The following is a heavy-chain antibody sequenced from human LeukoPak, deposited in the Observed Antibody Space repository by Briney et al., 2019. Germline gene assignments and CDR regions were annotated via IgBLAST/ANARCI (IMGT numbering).Heavy chain of an antibody. V-gene: IGHV3-30-3*01. CDR2: ISYDGSNK. D-gene: IGHD3-22*01. CDR1: GFTFSSYA. CDR3: ARVGKEGPTYYYDSSGYPFDY. Sequence: GGSLRLSCAASGFTFSSYAMPWVRQAPGKGLEWVAVISYDGSNKYYADSVKGRFTISRDNSKNTLYLQMNSLRAEDTAVYYCARVGKEGPTYYYDSSGYPFDYWGQGTLVTVSS. J-gene: IGHJ4*02.